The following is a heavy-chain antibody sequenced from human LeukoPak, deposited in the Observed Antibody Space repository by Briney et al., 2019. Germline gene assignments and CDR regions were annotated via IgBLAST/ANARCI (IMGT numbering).Heavy chain of an antibody. CDR1: GGSISNSNW. CDR2: IYHSGST. Sequence: SGTLSLTCAVSGGSISNSNWWSWVRQPPGKGLEWIGEIYHSGSTNYNPSLKSRVTISVDTSKNQFSLKLSSVTAADTAVYYCARQGLAARPGDYWGQGTLVTVSS. D-gene: IGHD6-6*01. J-gene: IGHJ4*02. CDR3: ARQGLAARPGDY. V-gene: IGHV4-4*02.